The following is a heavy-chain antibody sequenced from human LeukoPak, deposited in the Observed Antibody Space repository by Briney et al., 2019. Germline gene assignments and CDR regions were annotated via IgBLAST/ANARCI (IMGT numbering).Heavy chain of an antibody. Sequence: ASVKVSCKASGYTFTGYYMHWVRQAPGQGPEWMGWINPNSGGTNYAQKFQGRVTMTRDTSISTAYMELSRLRSDDTAVYYCARDYDFWSGYTPIDYWGQGTLVTVSS. CDR3: ARDYDFWSGYTPIDY. CDR2: INPNSGGT. V-gene: IGHV1-2*02. CDR1: GYTFTGYY. D-gene: IGHD3-3*01. J-gene: IGHJ4*02.